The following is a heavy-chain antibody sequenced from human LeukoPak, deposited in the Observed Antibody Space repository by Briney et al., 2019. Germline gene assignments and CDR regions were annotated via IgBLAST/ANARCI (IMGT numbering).Heavy chain of an antibody. CDR3: AKESTGSPPDY. CDR1: GFTFSNYG. J-gene: IGHJ4*02. V-gene: IGHV3-23*01. D-gene: IGHD1-26*01. CDR2: ITGSGDDA. Sequence: GGSLRLSCAASGFTFSNYGMSWLRQAPGKGLEWVSAITGSGDDAYYADSVHGRFTMSRDNSKSTLYLQMNSLRVEDTALYYCAKESTGSPPDYWGQGTLGTVS.